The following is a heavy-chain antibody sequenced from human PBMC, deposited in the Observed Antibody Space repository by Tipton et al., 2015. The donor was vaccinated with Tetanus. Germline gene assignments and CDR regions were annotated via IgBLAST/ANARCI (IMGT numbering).Heavy chain of an antibody. J-gene: IGHJ6*02. CDR2: ISYDGTYT. V-gene: IGHV3-74*01. Sequence: SLRLSCAASGFSLSAYWVHWVRQAPGKGLVWVSRISYDGTYTDYADSVKGRFIISRDNAKNTLYLQVNSLRADDTAVYYCARDQIVEQATRDHDYGVDVWGQGTTVTVSS. CDR1: GFSLSAYW. CDR3: ARDQIVEQATRDHDYGVDV. D-gene: IGHD3-22*01.